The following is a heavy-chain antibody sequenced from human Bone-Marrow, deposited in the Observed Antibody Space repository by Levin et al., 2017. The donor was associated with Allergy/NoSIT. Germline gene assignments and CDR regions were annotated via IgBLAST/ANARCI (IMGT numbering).Heavy chain of an antibody. D-gene: IGHD6-19*01. CDR2: ISYDGSNK. V-gene: IGHV3-30-3*01. CDR3: ARDRPVAGTSPDAFDI. Sequence: GESLKISCAASGFTFSSYAMHWVRQAPGKGLEWVAVISYDGSNKYYADSVKGRFTISRDNSKNTLYLQMNSLRAEDTAVYYCARDRPVAGTSPDAFDIWGQGTMVTVSS. J-gene: IGHJ3*02. CDR1: GFTFSSYA.